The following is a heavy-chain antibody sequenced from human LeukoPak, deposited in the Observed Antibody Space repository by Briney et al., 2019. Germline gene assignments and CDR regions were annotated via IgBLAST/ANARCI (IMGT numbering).Heavy chain of an antibody. D-gene: IGHD6-6*01. CDR2: IYYSGST. J-gene: IGHJ4*02. CDR3: ARARWGSSSSGDLFDY. Sequence: SETLSLTCTVSGGSISSYYWSWIRQPPGKGLEWIGYIYYSGSTNYNPSLKSRVTISVDTSKNQFSLKLSSVTAADTAVYYCARARWGSSSSGDLFDYWGQGTLVTVSS. V-gene: IGHV4-59*01. CDR1: GGSISSYY.